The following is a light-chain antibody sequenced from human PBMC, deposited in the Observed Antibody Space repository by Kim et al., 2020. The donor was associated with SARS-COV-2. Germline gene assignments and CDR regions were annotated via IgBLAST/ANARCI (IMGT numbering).Light chain of an antibody. J-gene: IGLJ1*01. CDR1: KLGDKY. CDR3: LTWDSSTSV. CDR2: QDN. Sequence: SYELTQPPSVSVSPGQTASITCSGDKLGDKYACWYQQKPGQSPVLVIFQDNKRPSGIPERFSGSNSGNTATLTISGTQAMDEADYYCLTWDSSTSVFGTG. V-gene: IGLV3-1*01.